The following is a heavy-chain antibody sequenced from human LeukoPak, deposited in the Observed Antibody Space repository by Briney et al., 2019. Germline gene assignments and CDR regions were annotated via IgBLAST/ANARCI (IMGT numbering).Heavy chain of an antibody. CDR1: GGSISSSSYY. CDR3: ARHLFIAARVFDY. Sequence: PSETLSLTCTVSGGSISSSSYYWGWIRQPPGKGLEWIGSIYYSGSTYYNPSLKSRVTISVDTSKNQFSLKLSSVTAADTAVYYCARHLFIAARVFDYWGQGTLVTVSS. CDR2: IYYSGST. V-gene: IGHV4-39*01. J-gene: IGHJ4*02. D-gene: IGHD6-6*01.